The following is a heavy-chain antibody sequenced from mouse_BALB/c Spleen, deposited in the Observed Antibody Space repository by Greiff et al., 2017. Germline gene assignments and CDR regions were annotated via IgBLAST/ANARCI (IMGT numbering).Heavy chain of an antibody. J-gene: IGHJ2*01. V-gene: IGHV5-6-3*01. CDR3: AREDGNYGY. D-gene: IGHD2-1*01. CDR1: GFTFSSYG. CDR2: INSNGGST. Sequence: EVMLVESGGGLVQPGGSLKLSCAASGFTFSSYGMSWVRQTPDKRLELVATINSNGGSTYYPDSVKGRFTISRDNAKNTLYLQMSSLKSEDTAMYCCAREDGNYGYWGQGTTLTVSS.